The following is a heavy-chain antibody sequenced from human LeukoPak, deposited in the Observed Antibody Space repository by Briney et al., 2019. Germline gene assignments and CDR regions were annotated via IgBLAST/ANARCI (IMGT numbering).Heavy chain of an antibody. CDR3: ARVGATSPLVYYFDF. Sequence: ASVKVSCKASGGTFSSYAISWVRQAPGQGLEWMGRIIPILGIANYAQKFQGRVTITADKSTSTAYMELSSLRSEDTAVYYCARVGATSPLVYYFDFWGQGTLVTVSS. J-gene: IGHJ4*02. V-gene: IGHV1-69*04. D-gene: IGHD1-26*01. CDR1: GGTFSSYA. CDR2: IIPILGIA.